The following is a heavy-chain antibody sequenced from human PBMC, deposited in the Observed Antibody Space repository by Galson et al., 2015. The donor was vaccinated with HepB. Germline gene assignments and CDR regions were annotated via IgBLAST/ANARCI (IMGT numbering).Heavy chain of an antibody. CDR1: GFTFRNYG. V-gene: IGHV3-30*18. Sequence: SLRLSCAASGFTFRNYGMHWVRQAPGKGLEWVAVISYDGSNKYYVDSVKGRFTISRDNSKNTLYLQMNSLRAEDTAVYYCAKGESYYDFWSGYQIWGQGTMVTVSS. CDR3: AKGESYYDFWSGYQI. D-gene: IGHD3-3*01. J-gene: IGHJ3*02. CDR2: ISYDGSNK.